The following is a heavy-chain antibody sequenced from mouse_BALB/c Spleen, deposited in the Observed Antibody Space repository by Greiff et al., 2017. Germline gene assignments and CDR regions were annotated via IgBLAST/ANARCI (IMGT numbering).Heavy chain of an antibody. J-gene: IGHJ4*01. Sequence: QQSGAELVKPGASVKLSCKASGYTFTSYYMYWVKQRPGQGLEWIGEINPSNGGTNFNEKFKSKATLTVDKSSSTAYMQLSSLTSEDSAVYYCTIPYGYDAMDYWGQGTSVTVSS. CDR2: INPSNGGT. CDR3: TIPYGYDAMDY. V-gene: IGHV1S81*02. D-gene: IGHD1-1*02. CDR1: GYTFTSYY.